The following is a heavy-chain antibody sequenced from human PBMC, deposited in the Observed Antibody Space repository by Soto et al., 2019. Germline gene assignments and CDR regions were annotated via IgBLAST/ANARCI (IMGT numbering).Heavy chain of an antibody. CDR1: GFTFSSYA. CDR2: ISYDGSNK. J-gene: IGHJ4*02. CDR3: ARVTTVVTSRFDY. V-gene: IGHV3-30-3*01. D-gene: IGHD4-17*01. Sequence: QVQLVESGGGVVQPGRSLRLSCAASGFTFSSYAMHWVRQAPGKGLEWVAVISYDGSNKYYADSVKGRFTISRDNSKNTLYLQMNSLSAEDTAVYYCARVTTVVTSRFDYWGQGTLVTVSS.